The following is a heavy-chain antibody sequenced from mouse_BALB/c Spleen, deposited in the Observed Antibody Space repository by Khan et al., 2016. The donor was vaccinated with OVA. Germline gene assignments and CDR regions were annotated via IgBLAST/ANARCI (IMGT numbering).Heavy chain of an antibody. J-gene: IGHJ4*01. CDR1: GFSLTTYG. Sequence: QVQLKESGPGLVAPSQSLSITCTVSGFSLTTYGVHWVRQPPGKGLAWLVVIWSDGITTYNSALKSRLSISKDNSKSQVFLKMNSLQTDDTAMYYCARGGFYAMDYWGQGTSVTVSS. CDR3: ARGGFYAMDY. V-gene: IGHV2-6*02. CDR2: IWSDGIT.